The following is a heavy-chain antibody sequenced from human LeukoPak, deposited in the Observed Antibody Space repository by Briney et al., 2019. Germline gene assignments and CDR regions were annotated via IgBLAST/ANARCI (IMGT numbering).Heavy chain of an antibody. CDR2: IRSKAYGGTT. D-gene: IGHD5-18*01. CDR3: TRLPRIHLWSLYYFDS. J-gene: IGHJ4*02. V-gene: IGHV3-49*04. Sequence: PGGSLRLSCEASGFTFSAYAMTWVRQAPGKGLEWVGFIRSKAYGGTTGNAAAVKGRFTISRDDSPRIAYLQMNSLKTEDTAVYFCTRLPRIHLWSLYYFDSWGQGTLVTVSS. CDR1: GFTFSAYA.